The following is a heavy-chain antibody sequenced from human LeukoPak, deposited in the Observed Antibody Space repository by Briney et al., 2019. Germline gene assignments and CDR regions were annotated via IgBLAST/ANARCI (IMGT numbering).Heavy chain of an antibody. CDR1: GFTFSTYE. CDR2: IGTDGYS. D-gene: IGHD4-23*01. J-gene: IGHJ4*02. CDR3: ARGTIGGNPASAY. V-gene: IGHV3-21*06. Sequence: GASLRLSCAASGFTFSTYEMNWVRQAPGRGLEWVSSIGTDGYSYSAVSVKGRFTISRDNAKSTLYLQMDSLTVEDTALYYCARGTIGGNPASAYWGQGTLVTVSS.